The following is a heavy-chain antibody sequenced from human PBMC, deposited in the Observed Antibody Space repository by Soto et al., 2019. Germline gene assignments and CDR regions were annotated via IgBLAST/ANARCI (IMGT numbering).Heavy chain of an antibody. D-gene: IGHD6-13*01. CDR2: ISGSGGST. Sequence: GGSLRLSCAASGFTFSSYAMSWVRQAPGKGLEWVSAISGSGGSTYYADSVKGRFTISRDNSKNTLYLQMNSLRAEDTAVYYCAKDRTQYSSSWYGYFDYWGQGTLVTVSS. J-gene: IGHJ4*02. V-gene: IGHV3-23*01. CDR3: AKDRTQYSSSWYGYFDY. CDR1: GFTFSSYA.